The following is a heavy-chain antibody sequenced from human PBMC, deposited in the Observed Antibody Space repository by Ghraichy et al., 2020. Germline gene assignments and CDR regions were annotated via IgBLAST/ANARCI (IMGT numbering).Heavy chain of an antibody. CDR1: GYTFTSYD. J-gene: IGHJ6*02. CDR2: MNPNSGNT. Sequence: ASVKVSCKASGYTFTSYDINWVRQATGQGLEWMGWMNPNSGNTGYAQKFQGRVTMTRNTSISTAYMELSSLRSEDTAVYYCARVRASSSWTYYYYGMDVWGQGTTVTVSS. V-gene: IGHV1-8*01. CDR3: ARVRASSSWTYYYYGMDV. D-gene: IGHD6-13*01.